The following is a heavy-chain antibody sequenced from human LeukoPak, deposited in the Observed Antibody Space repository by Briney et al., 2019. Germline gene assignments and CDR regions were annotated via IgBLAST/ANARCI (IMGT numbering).Heavy chain of an antibody. CDR2: IKQDGSEK. CDR1: GFTFSSYG. J-gene: IGHJ4*02. D-gene: IGHD6-13*01. Sequence: GGSLRLSCAASGFTFSSYGMHWVRQAPGKGLEWVANIKQDGSEKYYVDSVKGRFTISRDNAKNSLYLQMNSLRAEDTAVYYCARAGSIAAAVLRYWGQGTLVTVSS. V-gene: IGHV3-7*01. CDR3: ARAGSIAAAVLRY.